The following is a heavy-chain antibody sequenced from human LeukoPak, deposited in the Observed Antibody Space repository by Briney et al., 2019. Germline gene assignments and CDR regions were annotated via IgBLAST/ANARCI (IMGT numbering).Heavy chain of an antibody. CDR3: AREWEGLYYGMDV. V-gene: IGHV3-33*01. Sequence: PGGSLRLSCAASGFTFSSYGMHWVRQAPGKGLEWVAVIWYDGSNKYYADSVKGRFTISRDNSKNTLYLQMNSLRAEDTAVYYCAREWEGLYYGMDVWGQGTTVTVSS. J-gene: IGHJ6*02. CDR2: IWYDGSNK. CDR1: GFTFSSYG. D-gene: IGHD1-26*01.